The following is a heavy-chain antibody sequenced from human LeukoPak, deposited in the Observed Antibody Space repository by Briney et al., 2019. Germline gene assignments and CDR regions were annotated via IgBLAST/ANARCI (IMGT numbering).Heavy chain of an antibody. J-gene: IGHJ2*01. V-gene: IGHV4-61*01. CDR3: ARDVLGATSYWYFDL. Sequence: SETLSLTCSVSGVSVSSGSYHWSWIRQPPGKGLGWIGNIYYSGSTNYNPSLESRVTISLDTSKEQFSLKVISVTAADTAVYYCARDVLGATSYWYFDLWGRGTLVTVSS. CDR2: IYYSGST. CDR1: GVSVSSGSYH. D-gene: IGHD1-26*01.